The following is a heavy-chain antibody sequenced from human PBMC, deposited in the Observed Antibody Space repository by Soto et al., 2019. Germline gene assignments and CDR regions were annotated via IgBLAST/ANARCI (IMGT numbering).Heavy chain of an antibody. Sequence: QVPLVQSGAEVKKPGASVKVSCKASGYTFTSYGISWVRQAPGQGLEWMGWISAYNGNTNYAQKLQGRVTMTTDTSTSTAYMELRSLRSDDTAVYYCALRRDYGDYLGAFDIWGQGTMVTVSS. V-gene: IGHV1-18*01. CDR2: ISAYNGNT. CDR1: GYTFTSYG. CDR3: ALRRDYGDYLGAFDI. D-gene: IGHD4-17*01. J-gene: IGHJ3*02.